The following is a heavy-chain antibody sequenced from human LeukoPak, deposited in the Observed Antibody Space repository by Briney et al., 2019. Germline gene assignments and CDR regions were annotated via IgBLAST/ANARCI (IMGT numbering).Heavy chain of an antibody. CDR3: AIGGSRIVVVPTYYFDY. D-gene: IGHD3-22*01. CDR2: FYSGGST. Sequence: GGSLRLSCAASGFTVSDNFLSWVRQAPGKGLEWVSVFYSGGSTSYADSVKGRFTFSRDNSKNTLYLQMNSLRAEDTAVYYCAIGGSRIVVVPTYYFDYWGQGTLVTVSS. J-gene: IGHJ4*02. V-gene: IGHV3-53*01. CDR1: GFTVSDNF.